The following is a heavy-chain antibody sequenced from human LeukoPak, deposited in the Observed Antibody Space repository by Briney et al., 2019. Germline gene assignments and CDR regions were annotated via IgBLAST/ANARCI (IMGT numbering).Heavy chain of an antibody. CDR3: ARSGYYYGSGRDGMDV. J-gene: IGHJ6*02. V-gene: IGHV3-48*04. CDR1: GFTFSSYS. Sequence: PGGSLRLSCAASGFTFSSYSMNWVRQAPGKGLEWVSYISSSSSTMYYADSVKGRFTISRDNAKNSLYLQMNSLRAEDTAVYYCARSGYYYGSGRDGMDVWGQGTTVTVSS. CDR2: ISSSSSTM. D-gene: IGHD3-10*01.